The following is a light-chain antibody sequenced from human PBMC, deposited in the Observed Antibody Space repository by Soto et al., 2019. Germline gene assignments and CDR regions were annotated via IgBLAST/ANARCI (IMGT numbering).Light chain of an antibody. CDR1: QSVSSK. V-gene: IGKV3-11*01. CDR2: GAS. Sequence: VLTQSPRTLSLSPGERATLSFRASQSVSSKLAWYQQKPGQAPRLLIYGASTRATGVPARFSGSGFGTDFTLTISSLEPEDFAVYYCQQRHNWITFGQGTRLEI. J-gene: IGKJ5*01. CDR3: QQRHNWIT.